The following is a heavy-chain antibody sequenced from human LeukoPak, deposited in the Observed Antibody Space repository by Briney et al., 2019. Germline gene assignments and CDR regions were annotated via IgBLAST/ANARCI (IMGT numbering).Heavy chain of an antibody. J-gene: IGHJ6*02. V-gene: IGHV3-66*01. CDR2: IYSGGST. CDR3: ARDPPDYYYYGMDV. Sequence: PGGSLRLSCAASGFTVSSNYMSRVRQAPGKGLEWVSVIYSGGSTYYADSVKGRFTISRDNSKNTLYLQMNSLRAEDTAVYYCARDPPDYYYYGMDVWGQGTTVTVSS. CDR1: GFTVSSNY.